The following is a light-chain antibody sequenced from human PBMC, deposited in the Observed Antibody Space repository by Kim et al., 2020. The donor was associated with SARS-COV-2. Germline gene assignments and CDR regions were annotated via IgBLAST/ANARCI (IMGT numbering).Light chain of an antibody. V-gene: IGLV1-47*01. CDR1: TSNIGSTA. J-gene: IGLJ3*02. CDR3: ASWDDSLGGSWV. CDR2: ANS. Sequence: QSVLTQPPSASGTPGQRVTISCSGSTSNIGSTAVYWFQQLPRTAPKLLIYANSQRPSGVPDRFSGSRSGTSASLAISGLRSEDEADYYCASWDDSLGGSWVLGGGTQLTVL.